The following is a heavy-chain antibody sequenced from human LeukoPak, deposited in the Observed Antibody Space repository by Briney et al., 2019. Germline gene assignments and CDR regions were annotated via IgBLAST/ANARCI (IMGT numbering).Heavy chain of an antibody. J-gene: IGHJ3*02. CDR2: INPNSGGT. Sequence: ASVKVSCKASGYTFTGYYMHWVRQAPGQGLEWMGWINPNSGGTNYAQKFQGRVTMTRDTSISTAYMELSRLRSDDTAVYYCAMETSSGVDAFDIWGQGTMVTVSS. V-gene: IGHV1-2*02. CDR1: GYTFTGYY. CDR3: AMETSSGVDAFDI. D-gene: IGHD3-10*01.